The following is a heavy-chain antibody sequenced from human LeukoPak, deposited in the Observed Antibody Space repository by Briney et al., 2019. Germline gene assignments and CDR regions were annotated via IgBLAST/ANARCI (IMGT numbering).Heavy chain of an antibody. Sequence: GGSLRLSCAASGFTFSSYSMNWVRQAPGKGLEWVGFIRRKAYGGTTEYAASVKGRFTISRDDSKSIAYLQMNSLKTEDTAVYYCSRVRERVDYARILFYYYYMDVWGKGTTVTVSS. J-gene: IGHJ6*03. CDR1: GFTFSSYS. V-gene: IGHV3-49*04. D-gene: IGHD4-17*01. CDR2: IRRKAYGGTT. CDR3: SRVRERVDYARILFYYYYMDV.